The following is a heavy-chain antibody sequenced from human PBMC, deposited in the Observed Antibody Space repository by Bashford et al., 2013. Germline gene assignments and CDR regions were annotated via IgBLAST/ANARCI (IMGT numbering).Heavy chain of an antibody. CDR2: ITYSGTT. V-gene: IGHV4-39*01. CDR3: ASLDTAVVRTFDY. CDR1: GGSIRSTTYY. Sequence: SETLSLTCTVSGGSIRSTTYYWAWIRQPPGKGLEWIASITYSGTTYYNPSLKSRVTISVDTSKDQFSLRLTSVTAADTAVYYCASLDTAVVRTFDYWGQGTLVTVSS. D-gene: IGHD5-18*01. J-gene: IGHJ4*02.